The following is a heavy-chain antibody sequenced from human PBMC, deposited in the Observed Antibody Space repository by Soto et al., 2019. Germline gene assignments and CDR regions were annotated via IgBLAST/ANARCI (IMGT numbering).Heavy chain of an antibody. D-gene: IGHD3-10*02. V-gene: IGHV2-5*02. CDR1: GFALTTTVVG. CDR3: ALSYMLPGSQRSFVF. Sequence: EPGPTLVNTTHTLTLTCTVSGFALTTTVVGVGWIRQPPGKALEWLALIYWDDDKRYSPSLKSRLTITKDTSKNQVVLTMTNMDPVDTATYYCALSYMLPGSQRSFVFSCQGT. J-gene: IGHJ4*02. CDR2: IYWDDDK.